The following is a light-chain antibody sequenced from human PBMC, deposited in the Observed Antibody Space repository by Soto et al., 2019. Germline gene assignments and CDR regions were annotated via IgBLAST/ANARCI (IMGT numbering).Light chain of an antibody. V-gene: IGLV3-21*04. J-gene: IGLJ7*01. Sequence: SYELTQPPSVSVAPGKTARITCGGNNIGSKSVHWYQQKPGQAPVLVIYYDSDRPSGIPERFSGSNYGNTATLTISRVEAGDEADYYCQVWDSSSDHAVFGGGTQLTVL. CDR2: YDS. CDR1: NIGSKS. CDR3: QVWDSSSDHAV.